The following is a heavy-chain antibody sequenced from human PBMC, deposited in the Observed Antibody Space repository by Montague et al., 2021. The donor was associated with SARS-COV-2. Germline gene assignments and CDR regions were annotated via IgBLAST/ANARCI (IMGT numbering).Heavy chain of an antibody. D-gene: IGHD6-19*01. CDR1: GFSLSTSGVG. J-gene: IGHJ4*02. V-gene: IGHV2-5*02. Sequence: PALVTPTQTLTLTCTFSGFSLSTSGVGVGWIRPPPGKALEWLAFXYWDDDKRYSPSLKSRLTITKDTSKNQVVLTMTNMDPVDTATYYCAHRRSGWCGHYFDYWGQGTLVTVSS. CDR2: XYWDDDK. CDR3: AHRRSGWCGHYFDY.